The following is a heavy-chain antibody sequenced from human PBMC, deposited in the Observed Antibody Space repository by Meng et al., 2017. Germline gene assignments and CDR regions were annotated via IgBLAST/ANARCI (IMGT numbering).Heavy chain of an antibody. CDR2: IYYSGST. V-gene: IGHV4-31*03. CDR3: ARDQGGSGSFGFAFDI. Sequence: VPLQESGPGLVKPSQTLSLTCTVSGGSISSGGYYWRWMRQHPGKGLGWIGYIYYSGSTYYNPSLKSRVTISVDTSKNQFSLKLSSVTAADTAVYYCARDQGGSGSFGFAFDIWGQGTMVTVSS. J-gene: IGHJ3*02. CDR1: GGSISSGGYY. D-gene: IGHD6-19*01.